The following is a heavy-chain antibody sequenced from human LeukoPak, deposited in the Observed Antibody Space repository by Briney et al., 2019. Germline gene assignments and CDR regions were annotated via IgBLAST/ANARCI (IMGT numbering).Heavy chain of an antibody. CDR2: INPNSGNT. CDR3: ASEGPDYSNYCFDY. V-gene: IGHV1-8*01. Sequence: ASVKVSCKASGYTFTSYDINWVRQATGQGLEWMGWINPNSGNTGYAQKFQGRVTMTRNTSISTAYMELSSLRSEDTAVYYCASEGPDYSNYCFDYWGQGILVTVSS. CDR1: GYTFTSYD. J-gene: IGHJ4*02. D-gene: IGHD4-11*01.